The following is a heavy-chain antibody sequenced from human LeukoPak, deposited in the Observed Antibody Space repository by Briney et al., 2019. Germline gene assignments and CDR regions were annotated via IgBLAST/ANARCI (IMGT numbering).Heavy chain of an antibody. CDR1: GFTFSSYA. CDR3: ARGDYYYDSSGYYFDY. D-gene: IGHD3-22*01. J-gene: IGHJ4*02. V-gene: IGHV3-23*01. CDR2: ISGSGGST. Sequence: GGSLRLSCAASGFTFSSYAMSWVRQAPGKWLEWVSAISGSGGSTYYADSVKGRLTISRDNSKNTLYLQMNSLRAEDTAVYYCARGDYYYDSSGYYFDYWGQGTLVTVSS.